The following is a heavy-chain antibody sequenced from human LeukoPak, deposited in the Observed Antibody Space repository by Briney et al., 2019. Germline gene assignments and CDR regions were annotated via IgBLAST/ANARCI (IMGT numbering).Heavy chain of an antibody. Sequence: GGSLRLSCAASGFTFSSYAMHWVRQAPGKGLEWVAVISYDGSNKYYADSVKGRFTISRDNSKNTLYLQMNSLRAEDTAVYYCARDETPGIAAAGMCDYWGQGTLVTVSS. CDR3: ARDETPGIAAAGMCDY. J-gene: IGHJ4*02. CDR1: GFTFSSYA. CDR2: ISYDGSNK. V-gene: IGHV3-30*01. D-gene: IGHD6-13*01.